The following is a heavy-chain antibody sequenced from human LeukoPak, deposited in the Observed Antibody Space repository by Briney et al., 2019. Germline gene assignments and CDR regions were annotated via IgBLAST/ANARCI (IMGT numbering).Heavy chain of an antibody. CDR2: INSDESII. V-gene: IGHV3-74*01. D-gene: IGHD6-19*01. CDR3: AKLLGGPYSSGWYWGDFDS. CDR1: GFTFSSYW. J-gene: IGHJ4*02. Sequence: GGSLRLSCAASGFTFSSYWMHWVRQSPGKGLVWVSRINSDESIINYADSVKGRFTISRDNAKSTLYLQMNSLRAEDTALYYCAKLLGGPYSSGWYWGDFDSWGQGTLVTVSS.